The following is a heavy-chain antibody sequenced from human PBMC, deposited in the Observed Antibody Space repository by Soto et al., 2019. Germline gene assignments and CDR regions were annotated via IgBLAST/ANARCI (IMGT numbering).Heavy chain of an antibody. V-gene: IGHV4-39*01. Sequence: ASETLSLTCTVSGGSITISRYYWSWIRQPPGKGLEWIGNIYYSGSTYYNPSLTSRVTISVDTSKNQFSLKLTSVSAADTAVFFCATVGSSSGPFDSWGPGTLVTVSS. J-gene: IGHJ4*02. CDR3: ATVGSSSGPFDS. CDR1: GGSITISRYY. CDR2: IYYSGST. D-gene: IGHD6-25*01.